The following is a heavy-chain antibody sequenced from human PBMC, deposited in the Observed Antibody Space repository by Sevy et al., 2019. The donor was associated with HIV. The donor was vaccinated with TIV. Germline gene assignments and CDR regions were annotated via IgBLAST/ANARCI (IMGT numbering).Heavy chain of an antibody. D-gene: IGHD5-12*01. CDR2: IKQDGSEK. V-gene: IGHV3-7*01. Sequence: GGSRLSCAASGFTFNSYWMSWVRQAPGKGLEWVANIKQDGSEKYYVDSVKGRFTISRDNSQNSLFLQMNTLRAEDTAVYYCAREGSPYDTYYYYYGMDVWGQGTTVTVSS. CDR1: GFTFNSYW. CDR3: AREGSPYDTYYYYYGMDV. J-gene: IGHJ6*02.